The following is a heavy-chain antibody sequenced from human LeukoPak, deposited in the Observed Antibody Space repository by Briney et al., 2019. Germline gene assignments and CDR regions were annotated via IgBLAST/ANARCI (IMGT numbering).Heavy chain of an antibody. CDR3: ARARGYSYAYYFDY. CDR2: IYYSGST. V-gene: IGHV4-30-4*02. D-gene: IGHD5-18*01. CDR1: GGSISSGDYY. J-gene: IGHJ4*02. Sequence: SETLSLTCTVSGGSISSGDYYWSWIRQPPGKGLEWIGYIYYSGSTYYNPSLKSRVTISLDTSKNQFSLKLSSVTAADTAVYYCARARGYSYAYYFDYWGQGTLVTVSS.